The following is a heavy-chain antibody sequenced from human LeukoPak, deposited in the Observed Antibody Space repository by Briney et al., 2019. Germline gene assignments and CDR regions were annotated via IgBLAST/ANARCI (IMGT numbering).Heavy chain of an antibody. CDR3: ARGGLLWFRELSECYFDY. CDR1: VGTLSSYA. Sequence: ASVKLSCKASVGTLSSYAISWVRQAPGQGLEWMGIINPSGGSTSYAQKFQGRVTMTRDTSTSTVYMELSSLRSEDTAVYYCARGGLLWFRELSECYFDYWGQGTLVTVSS. J-gene: IGHJ4*02. D-gene: IGHD3-10*01. CDR2: INPSGGST. V-gene: IGHV1-46*01.